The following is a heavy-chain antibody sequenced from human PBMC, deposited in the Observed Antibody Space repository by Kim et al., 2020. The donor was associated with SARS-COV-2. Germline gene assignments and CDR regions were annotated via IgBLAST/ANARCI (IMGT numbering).Heavy chain of an antibody. D-gene: IGHD3-10*01. Sequence: GGSLRLSCAASGFTFSSYAMSWVRQAPGKGLEWVSAISGSGGSTYYADSVKGRFTISRDNSKNTLYLQMNSLRAEDTAVYYCAKSYGFGGDPYNWFDPWGQGTLVTVSS. CDR1: GFTFSSYA. CDR2: ISGSGGST. J-gene: IGHJ5*02. V-gene: IGHV3-23*01. CDR3: AKSYGFGGDPYNWFDP.